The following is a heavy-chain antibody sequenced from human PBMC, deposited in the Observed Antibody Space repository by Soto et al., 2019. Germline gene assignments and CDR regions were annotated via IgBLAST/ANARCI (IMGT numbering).Heavy chain of an antibody. CDR2: IDGDGSA. CDR3: AKDAVSYNGIYDPFDI. Sequence: VQLLESGGGLVQPGGSLRLSCVASGFTLSNYAMSWVRQAPGKGLEWVSVIDGDGSAKFADSVKGRRTVSRDNSTNTLYLQMDSLRAEDTAIYYCAKDAVSYNGIYDPFDIWGRGTMVTVSS. J-gene: IGHJ3*02. V-gene: IGHV3-23*01. D-gene: IGHD1-1*01. CDR1: GFTLSNYA.